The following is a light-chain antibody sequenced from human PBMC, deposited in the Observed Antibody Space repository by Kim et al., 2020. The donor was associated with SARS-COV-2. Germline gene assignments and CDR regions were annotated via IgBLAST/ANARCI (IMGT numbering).Light chain of an antibody. CDR2: GAS. CDR1: QTISNK. Sequence: VSPGERAPLSCRASQTISNKLAWYQQKPGQAPRLLMYGASTRATGIAARFSGSGSGTEFTLTISSLQSEDFAVYYCQQYYNWPPYTFGQGTKLEI. J-gene: IGKJ2*01. V-gene: IGKV3D-15*01. CDR3: QQYYNWPPYT.